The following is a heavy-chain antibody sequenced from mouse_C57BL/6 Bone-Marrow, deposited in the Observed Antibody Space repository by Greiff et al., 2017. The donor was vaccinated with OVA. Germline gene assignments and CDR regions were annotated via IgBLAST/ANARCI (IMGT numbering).Heavy chain of an antibody. Sequence: VKLQQPGAELVKPGASVKLSCKASGYTFTSYWMHWVKQRPGQGLEWIGMIHPNSGSTNYNEKFKSKATLTVDKSSSTAYMQLSSLTSEDSAVYYCARGTTVVARRGFAYWGQGTLVTVSA. V-gene: IGHV1-64*01. CDR2: IHPNSGST. D-gene: IGHD1-1*01. CDR1: GYTFTSYW. J-gene: IGHJ3*01. CDR3: ARGTTVVARRGFAY.